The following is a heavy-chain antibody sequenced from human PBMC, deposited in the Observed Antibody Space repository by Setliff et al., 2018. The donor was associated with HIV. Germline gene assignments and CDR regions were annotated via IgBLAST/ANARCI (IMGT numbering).Heavy chain of an antibody. CDR1: GSSISTYY. J-gene: IGHJ5*02. V-gene: IGHV4-59*01. Sequence: PSETLSLTCTVSGSSISTYYWSRIRQPPGKGLEWIGYIFYSGSSNYNPSLKSRVTMSVDTSKNQFCLNLTSVTAADTSVYYCARDRGRYNFWSGLARGDNWFDPWGQGTLVTVSS. CDR2: IFYSGSS. D-gene: IGHD3-3*01. CDR3: ARDRGRYNFWSGLARGDNWFDP.